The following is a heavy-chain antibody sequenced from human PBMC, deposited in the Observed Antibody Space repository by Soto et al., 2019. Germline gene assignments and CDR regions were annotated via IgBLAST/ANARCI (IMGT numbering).Heavy chain of an antibody. CDR1: GFTFSSYG. CDR3: ARGLFGSGSYYPPYYYYGMDV. J-gene: IGHJ6*02. Sequence: GGSLRLSCAASGFTFSSYGMHWVRQAPGKGLEWVEVIWYDRSNKYNADTVKGRFTIYRDNSKNTLYLQMNSMRAKDTEVYYCARGLFGSGSYYPPYYYYGMDVWGQGTTVTVSS. CDR2: IWYDRSNK. V-gene: IGHV3-33*01. D-gene: IGHD3-10*01.